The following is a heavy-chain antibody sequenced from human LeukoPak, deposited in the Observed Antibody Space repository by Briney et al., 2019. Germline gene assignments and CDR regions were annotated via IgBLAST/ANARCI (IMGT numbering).Heavy chain of an antibody. D-gene: IGHD2-15*01. V-gene: IGHV3-30*02. Sequence: PGGSLRLSCAASGFTFSSYGMHWVRQAPGKGLEWVAFIRYDGSNKYYEDSVKGRFTISRDNSKNTLYLQMNSLRAEDTAVYYCAKDLMYCSGGSCYKTDYWGQGTLVTVSS. CDR2: IRYDGSNK. CDR1: GFTFSSYG. J-gene: IGHJ4*02. CDR3: AKDLMYCSGGSCYKTDY.